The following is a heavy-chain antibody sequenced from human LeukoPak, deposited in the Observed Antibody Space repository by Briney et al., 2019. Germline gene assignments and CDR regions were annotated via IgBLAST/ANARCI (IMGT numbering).Heavy chain of an antibody. V-gene: IGHV3-30*03. CDR3: ARGRVVVVAATPLDV. CDR1: GFTFSSYG. D-gene: IGHD2-15*01. J-gene: IGHJ6*02. Sequence: GGSLRLSCAASGFTFSSYGMHWVRQAPGKGLEWVAVISYDGSNKYYADSVKGRFTIPRDNSKNTLYLQMNSLRAEDTAVYYCARGRVVVVAATPLDVWGQGTTVTVSS. CDR2: ISYDGSNK.